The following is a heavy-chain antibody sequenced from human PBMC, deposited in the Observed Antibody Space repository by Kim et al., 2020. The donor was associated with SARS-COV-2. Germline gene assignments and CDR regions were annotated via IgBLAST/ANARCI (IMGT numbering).Heavy chain of an antibody. D-gene: IGHD3-10*01. CDR2: ISSSSSYI. CDR3: ARDYYGSGSYYNDYYYYYMDV. J-gene: IGHJ6*03. CDR1: GFTFSSYS. Sequence: GGSLRLSCAASGFTFSSYSMNWVRQAPGKGLEWVSSISSSSSYIYYADSVKGRFTISRDNAKNSLYLQMNSLRAEDTAVYYCARDYYGSGSYYNDYYYYYMDVWGKGTTVTVSS. V-gene: IGHV3-21*01.